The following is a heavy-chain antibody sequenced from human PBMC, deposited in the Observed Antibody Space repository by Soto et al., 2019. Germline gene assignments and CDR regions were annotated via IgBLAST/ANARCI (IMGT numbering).Heavy chain of an antibody. CDR2: INSYGSST. V-gene: IGHV3-74*01. Sequence: GGSLRLSCAASAFTFSRYWMHWVRQAPGKGLVWVSRINSYGSSTDYADSVKGRFTISRDNAKNTLSLQMDSLRVEDTAVYYCARGWIGDLNDAFDIWGQGTMVTVS. CDR1: AFTFSRYW. D-gene: IGHD2-2*03. J-gene: IGHJ3*02. CDR3: ARGWIGDLNDAFDI.